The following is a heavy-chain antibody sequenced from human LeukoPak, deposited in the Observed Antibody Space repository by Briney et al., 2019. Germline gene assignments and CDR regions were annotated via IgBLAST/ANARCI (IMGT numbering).Heavy chain of an antibody. CDR3: ARNEYYYYYYMDV. V-gene: IGHV4-4*07. CDR2: IYSSGST. Sequence: PSETLSHTCTVSGGSISSYYWSWIRQPAGKGLEWIGRIYSSGSTNYNPSLKSRVTMSVDTSKNQFSLNLSSVTAADTAVYYCARNEYYYYYYMDVWSKGTTVTVSS. D-gene: IGHD1-1*01. J-gene: IGHJ6*03. CDR1: GGSISSYY.